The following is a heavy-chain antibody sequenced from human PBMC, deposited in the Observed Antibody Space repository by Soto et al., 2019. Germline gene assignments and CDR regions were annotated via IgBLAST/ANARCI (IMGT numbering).Heavy chain of an antibody. CDR3: ARDQGGGSDAFDI. Sequence: SETLSLTCTVSGGSISSYYWSWIRQPPGKGLEWIGYIYYSGSTNYNPSLKSRVTISVDTSKNQFSLKLSSVTAADTAVYYCARDQGGGSDAFDIWGQGTMVTVSS. CDR1: GGSISSYY. V-gene: IGHV4-59*01. CDR2: IYYSGST. J-gene: IGHJ3*02. D-gene: IGHD2-15*01.